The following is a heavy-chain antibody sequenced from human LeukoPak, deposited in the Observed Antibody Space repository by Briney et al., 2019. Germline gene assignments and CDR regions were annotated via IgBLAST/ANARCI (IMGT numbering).Heavy chain of an antibody. CDR1: GFTFSSYD. CDR3: AILVWQGDDHDAFDI. D-gene: IGHD5/OR15-5a*01. Sequence: GGSLRLSCAASGFTFSSYDMNWVRQAPGKGLEWVSSISSSSSYIYYADSLKGRFTISRDNAKNSLYLQMNSLRAEDTALYHCAILVWQGDDHDAFDIWGQGTMVTVSS. J-gene: IGHJ3*02. V-gene: IGHV3-21*04. CDR2: ISSSSSYI.